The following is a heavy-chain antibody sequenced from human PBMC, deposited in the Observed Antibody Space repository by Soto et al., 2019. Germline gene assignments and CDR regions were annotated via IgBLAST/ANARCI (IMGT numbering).Heavy chain of an antibody. CDR1: GGTFSSYA. V-gene: IGHV1-69*13. CDR3: ARGPNPYYFDY. CDR2: INASNGTT. Sequence: ASVKVSCKASGGTFSSYAISWVRQAPGQRLEWMGGINASNGTTKYSQKFQGRVTITGDESASTAYMELSSLRSEDTAVYYCARGPNPYYFDYWGQGTLVTVSS. J-gene: IGHJ4*02.